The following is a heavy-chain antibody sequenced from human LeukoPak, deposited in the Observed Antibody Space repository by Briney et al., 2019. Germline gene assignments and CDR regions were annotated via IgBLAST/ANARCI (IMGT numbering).Heavy chain of an antibody. J-gene: IGHJ6*04. Sequence: GGSLRLSCAASGFTFSSYGMHWVRQAPGKGLEWVAVIWYDGSNKHYADSVKGRFTISRDNSKNTLYLQMNSLRAEDTAVYYCASRVVVPAANMDVWGKGTTVTVSS. CDR1: GFTFSSYG. CDR3: ASRVVVPAANMDV. CDR2: IWYDGSNK. V-gene: IGHV3-33*01. D-gene: IGHD2-2*01.